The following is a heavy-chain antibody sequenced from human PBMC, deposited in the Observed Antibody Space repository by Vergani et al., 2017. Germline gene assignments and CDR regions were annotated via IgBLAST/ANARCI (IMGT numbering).Heavy chain of an antibody. CDR3: SRVTMVRGDSGVDY. V-gene: IGHV1-46*03. CDR2: INPSGGST. CDR1: GYTFTSYY. J-gene: IGHJ4*02. D-gene: IGHD3-10*01. Sequence: QVKLVQSGAAVKKPGASVKVSCKASGYTFTSYYMPWVRQAPGKGREWMGIINPSGGSTSYAQKFQGRVTMTRDTSSSTVYMELSSLRAEDTAVYYCSRVTMVRGDSGVDYWGQGTLVTVSS.